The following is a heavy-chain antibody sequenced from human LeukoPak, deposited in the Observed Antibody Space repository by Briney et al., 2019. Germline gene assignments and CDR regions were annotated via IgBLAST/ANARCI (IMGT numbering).Heavy chain of an antibody. CDR2: INHSGST. V-gene: IGHV4-39*07. J-gene: IGHJ4*02. Sequence: SETLSLTCTVPGGSISSSSYYWGWIRQPPGKGLEWIGEINHSGSTNYNPSLKSRVTISVDTSKNQFSLKLSSVTAADTAVYYCARGAPYYDFWSGYSQDKFDYWGQGTLVTVSS. CDR3: ARGAPYYDFWSGYSQDKFDY. D-gene: IGHD3-3*01. CDR1: GGSISSSSYY.